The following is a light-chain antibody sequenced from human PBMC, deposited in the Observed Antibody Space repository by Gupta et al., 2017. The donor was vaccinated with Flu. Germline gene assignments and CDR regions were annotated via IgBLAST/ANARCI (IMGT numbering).Light chain of an antibody. Sequence: GASSDVGSYNYVSQYQQGPGKAPKLMIDEVSNRPSGVSNRCSGSKSGNTSSLTISGLQAEDEADYYCSSYTSSIVVFGGGTKLTVL. J-gene: IGLJ2*01. V-gene: IGLV2-14*01. CDR2: EVS. CDR1: SSDVGSYNY. CDR3: SSYTSSIVV.